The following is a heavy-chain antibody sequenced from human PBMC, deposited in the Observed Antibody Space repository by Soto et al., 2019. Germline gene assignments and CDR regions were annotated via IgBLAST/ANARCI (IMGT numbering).Heavy chain of an antibody. D-gene: IGHD6-6*01. Sequence: TSETLSLTCTVSGASISSGTFYWGWIRQPPGKGLESIANIYYDGSTYYNPSLKSRVTISLDTSKNQFSLKLSSVTAADTAVYYCARSHIAPRLLMYPYDYWGQGTLVTVSS. CDR2: IYYDGST. J-gene: IGHJ4*02. CDR3: ARSHIAPRLLMYPYDY. CDR1: GASISSGTFY. V-gene: IGHV4-39*01.